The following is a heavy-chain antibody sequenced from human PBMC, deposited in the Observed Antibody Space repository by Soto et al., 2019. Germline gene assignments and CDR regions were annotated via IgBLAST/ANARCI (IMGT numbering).Heavy chain of an antibody. CDR3: ARGPAGGLSPFDP. CDR1: GGSISSGDYY. Sequence: SETLSLTCTVSGGSISSGDYYWSWIRQPPGKGLEWIGYIYYSGSTYYNASLKSRVTISVDASKNQFSLKLSSVTAADTAVYYCARGPAGGLSPFDPWGQGTLVTVSS. D-gene: IGHD3-16*02. V-gene: IGHV4-30-4*01. J-gene: IGHJ5*02. CDR2: IYYSGST.